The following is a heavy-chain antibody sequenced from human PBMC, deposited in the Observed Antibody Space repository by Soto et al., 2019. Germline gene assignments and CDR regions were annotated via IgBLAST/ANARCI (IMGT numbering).Heavy chain of an antibody. V-gene: IGHV3-33*01. D-gene: IGHD4-17*01. CDR1: GFTFSRYG. CDR3: ARDDDYEANAIDL. J-gene: IGHJ5*02. Sequence: GGSLRLSCVASGFTFSRYGMHGVRQAPGKGLEWVAVIWNDGSKQVYDDSVKGRFTISRDNSKNTLYLEMDSLRDEDTSVYYCARDDDYEANAIDLWGQGTLVTVSS. CDR2: IWNDGSKQ.